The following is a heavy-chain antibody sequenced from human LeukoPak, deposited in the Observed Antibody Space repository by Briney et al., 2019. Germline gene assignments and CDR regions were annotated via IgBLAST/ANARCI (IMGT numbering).Heavy chain of an antibody. CDR3: ARIPYCSGGSCYSLGYFDY. CDR2: IYPGDSDT. V-gene: IGHV5-51*01. J-gene: IGHJ4*02. CDR1: GYSFTSYW. Sequence: GESLKISCKASGYSFTSYWIGWVRQMPGKGLEWMGIIYPGDSDTRYSPSFQGQVTISADKSISTAYLQWSSLKASDTAMYYCARIPYCSGGSCYSLGYFDYWGQGTLVTVSS. D-gene: IGHD2-15*01.